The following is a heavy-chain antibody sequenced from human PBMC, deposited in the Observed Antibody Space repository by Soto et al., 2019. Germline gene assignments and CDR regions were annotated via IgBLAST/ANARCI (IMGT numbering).Heavy chain of an antibody. CDR3: AREPATAKPEGVDF. J-gene: IGHJ4*02. Sequence: SVKVSCKASGGSFRNYVMSWVRQAPGQGLEWMGGIIPVFETRTYAQKFQGRVTITADESTSTAYMELSSLRSEDTAVYYCAREPATAKPEGVDFWGQGTLVTVSS. V-gene: IGHV1-69*13. CDR2: IIPVFETR. CDR1: GGSFRNYV. D-gene: IGHD1-1*01.